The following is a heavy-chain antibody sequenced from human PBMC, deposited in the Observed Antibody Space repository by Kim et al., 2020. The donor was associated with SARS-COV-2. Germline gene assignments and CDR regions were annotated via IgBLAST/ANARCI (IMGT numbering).Heavy chain of an antibody. V-gene: IGHV4-31*03. J-gene: IGHJ5*02. D-gene: IGHD3-10*01. CDR1: GGSISSGGYY. Sequence: SETLSLTCTVSGGSISSGGYYWSWIRQHPGKGLEWIGYIYYSGSTYYNPSLKSRVTISVDTSKNQFSLKLSSVTAADTAVYYCARESITADTNWFDPWGQGTLVTVSS. CDR2: IYYSGST. CDR3: ARESITADTNWFDP.